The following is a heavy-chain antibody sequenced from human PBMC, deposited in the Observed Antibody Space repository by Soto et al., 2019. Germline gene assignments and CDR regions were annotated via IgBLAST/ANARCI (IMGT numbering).Heavy chain of an antibody. Sequence: QVQLVQSGAEVKKPGASVKVSCKASGYTFSNDAITWVRQAPGRGLEWMGWVSAYNGNTNYAQKFKGRVTMTTDTSTSTAYMEIRSLRYDDTAVDFCARASRYYWNYMMYWGQGTLVTVSS. V-gene: IGHV1-18*01. CDR2: VSAYNGNT. CDR1: GYTFSNDA. CDR3: ARASRYYWNYMMY. J-gene: IGHJ4*02. D-gene: IGHD1-7*01.